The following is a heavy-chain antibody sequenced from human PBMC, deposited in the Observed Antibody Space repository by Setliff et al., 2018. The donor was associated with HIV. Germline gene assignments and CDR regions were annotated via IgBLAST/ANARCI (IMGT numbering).Heavy chain of an antibody. CDR1: GYSFTSYW. CDR2: IYPGDSDT. J-gene: IGHJ3*02. Sequence: GESMTISCKGSGYSFTSYWIGWVRQMPGKGLEWMGIIYPGDSDTRYSPSFQGQVTISADKSISTAYLQWSSLKASDTDMYYCARRIAAAGIDAFDIWGQGTMVTVSS. CDR3: ARRIAAAGIDAFDI. V-gene: IGHV5-51*01. D-gene: IGHD6-13*01.